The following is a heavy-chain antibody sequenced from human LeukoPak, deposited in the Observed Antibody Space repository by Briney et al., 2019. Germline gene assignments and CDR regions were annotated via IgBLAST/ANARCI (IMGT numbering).Heavy chain of an antibody. CDR2: ISGSGDST. CDR1: GFTFSSYA. V-gene: IGHV3-23*01. D-gene: IGHD6-19*01. Sequence: GGSLRLSCAASGFTFSSYAINWVRQAPGRGLEWVSTISGSGDSTYYADSVKGRFTISRDNSKDTLYLQMNSLRAEDTAVYYCARTFGYSSGEGYWGQGTLVTVSS. J-gene: IGHJ4*02. CDR3: ARTFGYSSGEGY.